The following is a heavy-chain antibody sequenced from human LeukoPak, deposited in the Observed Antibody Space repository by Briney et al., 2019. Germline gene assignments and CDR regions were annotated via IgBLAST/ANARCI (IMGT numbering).Heavy chain of an antibody. CDR3: AKAVAGYYGVDV. CDR1: GFTFSSYG. V-gene: IGHV3-30*02. D-gene: IGHD3-10*01. J-gene: IGHJ6*02. Sequence: PGGSLRLSCAASGFTFSSYGMHWVRQAPGKGLEWVAFIRFDGSNKYYADSVKGRFTISRDNSKNTLYLQMNSLRAEDTAVYYCAKAVAGYYGVDVWGRGTTVTVSS. CDR2: IRFDGSNK.